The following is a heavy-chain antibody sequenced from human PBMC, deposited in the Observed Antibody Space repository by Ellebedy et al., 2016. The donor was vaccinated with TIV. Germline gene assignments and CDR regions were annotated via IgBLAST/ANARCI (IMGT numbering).Heavy chain of an antibody. D-gene: IGHD5-18*01. CDR1: GGTFSSYA. CDR2: IIPIFGTA. J-gene: IGHJ4*02. CDR3: ARDLGRGYSYGTDY. V-gene: IGHV1-69*13. Sequence: SVKVSXXASGGTFSSYAISWVRQAPGQGLEWMGGIIPIFGTANYAQKFQGRVTITADESTSTAYMELSSLRSEDTAVYYCARDLGRGYSYGTDYWGQGTLVTVSS.